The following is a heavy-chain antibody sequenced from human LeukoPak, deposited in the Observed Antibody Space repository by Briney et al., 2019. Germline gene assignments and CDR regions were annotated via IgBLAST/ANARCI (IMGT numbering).Heavy chain of an antibody. D-gene: IGHD5-12*01. Sequence: PSETLSLTCAVYGGSFSGYYWSWIRQPPGKGLEWIGEINHSGSTNYNPSLKSRVTISVDTSKNQFSLKLSSVTAADTAVYYCARGEVVTILRPKTFDYWGQGTLVTVSS. CDR3: ARGEVVTILRPKTFDY. V-gene: IGHV4-34*01. CDR1: GGSFSGYY. CDR2: INHSGST. J-gene: IGHJ4*02.